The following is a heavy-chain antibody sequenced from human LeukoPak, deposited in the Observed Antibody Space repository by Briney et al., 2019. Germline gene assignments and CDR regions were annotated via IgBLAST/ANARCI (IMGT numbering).Heavy chain of an antibody. D-gene: IGHD3-10*01. Sequence: GGSLRLSCTASGFPFSSYWLSWVRQAPGKGLEWVAVTSYDGSNKYYADSVKGRFTISRDNSKNTLYLQMNSLRAEDTAVYYCANSRITMVRGVIEGIDPWGQGTLVTVSS. V-gene: IGHV3-30-3*01. J-gene: IGHJ5*02. CDR3: ANSRITMVRGVIEGIDP. CDR1: GFPFSSYW. CDR2: TSYDGSNK.